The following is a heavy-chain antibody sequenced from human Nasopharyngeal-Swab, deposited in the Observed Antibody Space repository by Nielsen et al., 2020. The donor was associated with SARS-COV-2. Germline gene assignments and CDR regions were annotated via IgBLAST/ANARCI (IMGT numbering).Heavy chain of an antibody. J-gene: IGHJ5*02. D-gene: IGHD6-19*01. CDR3: AADSTQRLVLKRTSFDP. CDR2: IYYSGST. Sequence: WIRQPPGKGLEWIGYIYYSGSTNYNPSLKSRVTISADTSKNQFSLKLSSATAADTAVYYCAADSTQRLVLKRTSFDPWGQGTLVTVSS. V-gene: IGHV4-59*08.